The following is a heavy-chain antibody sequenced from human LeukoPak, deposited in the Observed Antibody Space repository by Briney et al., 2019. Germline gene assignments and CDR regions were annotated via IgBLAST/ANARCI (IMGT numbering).Heavy chain of an antibody. V-gene: IGHV3-23*01. CDR1: GSTFSNYA. Sequence: GGSLRLSCAASGSTFSNYAMSWVRQAPGKGLEWVSAISGSGGSTYYADSVKGRFTISRDNSKNTLYLQMNRLRAEDTAVYYCAKGALVGATLDYFDYWGQGTLVTVSS. J-gene: IGHJ4*02. CDR2: ISGSGGST. D-gene: IGHD1-26*01. CDR3: AKGALVGATLDYFDY.